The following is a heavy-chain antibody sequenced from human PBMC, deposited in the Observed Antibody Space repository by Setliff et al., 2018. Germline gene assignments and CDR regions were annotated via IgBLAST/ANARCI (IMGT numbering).Heavy chain of an antibody. CDR2: ISAYNGNT. CDR1: GYTFTSYG. J-gene: IGHJ6*02. V-gene: IGHV1-18*01. D-gene: IGHD4-17*01. Sequence: ASVKVSCKASGYTFTSYGISWVRQAPGQGLEWMGWISAYNGNTNYAQKLQGRVTMTTDTSTSIAYMELRSLRSDDTAVYYCARSTVTQIFYYGMDVWGQGTTVTVSS. CDR3: ARSTVTQIFYYGMDV.